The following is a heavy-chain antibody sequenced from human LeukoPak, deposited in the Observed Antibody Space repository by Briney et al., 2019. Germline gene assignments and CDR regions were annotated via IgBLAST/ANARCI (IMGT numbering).Heavy chain of an antibody. Sequence: PGGSLRLSCAASGFTFSSYGMHWVRQAPGKGLEWVAFIRYDGSNKYYADSVKGRFTISRDNSKNTLYLQMNSLRAEDTAVYYCAKSGYYGSGSYFGYFDYWGQGTLVTVSS. CDR3: AKSGYYGSGSYFGYFDY. V-gene: IGHV3-30*02. CDR2: IRYDGSNK. J-gene: IGHJ4*02. CDR1: GFTFSSYG. D-gene: IGHD3-10*01.